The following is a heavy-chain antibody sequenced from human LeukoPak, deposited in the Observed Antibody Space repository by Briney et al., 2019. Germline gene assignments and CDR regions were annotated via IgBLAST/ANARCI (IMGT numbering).Heavy chain of an antibody. CDR2: INRSGST. CDR3: ARDPIAAAGPSFDY. Sequence: SETLSLTCAVYGGSFSGYYWSWIRQPPGKGLEWIGEINRSGSTNYNPSLKSRVTISVDTSKNQFSLKLSSVTAADTAVYYCARDPIAAAGPSFDYWGQGTLVTVSS. CDR1: GGSFSGYY. D-gene: IGHD6-13*01. V-gene: IGHV4-34*01. J-gene: IGHJ4*02.